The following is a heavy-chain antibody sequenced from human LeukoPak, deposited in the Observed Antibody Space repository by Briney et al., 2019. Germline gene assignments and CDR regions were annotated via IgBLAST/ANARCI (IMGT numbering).Heavy chain of an antibody. CDR1: GYTFTDYY. Sequence: ASVKVSCKASGYTFTDYYMHWVRQAPGQGLEWMGWIVTNNGGTNYAQDFKGRVTMTRDTSVSTAYVEVSDLKSDDTAVYYCARGGPHHGFDIWAQGTMVTVSS. J-gene: IGHJ3*02. V-gene: IGHV1-2*02. CDR2: IVTNNGGT. CDR3: ARGGPHHGFDI.